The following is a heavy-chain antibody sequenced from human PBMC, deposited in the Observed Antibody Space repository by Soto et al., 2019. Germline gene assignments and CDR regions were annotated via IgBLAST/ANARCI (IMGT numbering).Heavy chain of an antibody. CDR1: GFTFSSYS. J-gene: IGHJ4*02. CDR2: ISSSSSYI. Sequence: GGSLRLSCAASGFTFSSYSMNWVRQAPGKGLEWVSSISSSSSYIYYADSVKGRFTISRDNAKNSLYLQMNSLRAEDTAVYYCARDSGDYVVKFDYWGQGTLVTVSS. V-gene: IGHV3-21*01. D-gene: IGHD4-17*01. CDR3: ARDSGDYVVKFDY.